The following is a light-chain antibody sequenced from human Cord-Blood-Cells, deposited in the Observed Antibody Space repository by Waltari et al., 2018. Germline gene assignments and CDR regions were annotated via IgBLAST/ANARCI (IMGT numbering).Light chain of an antibody. Sequence: SYVLTQPPSVSVAPGKTARITCGGNNIGSKSVHWYQQKPGQAPVLVIYYESDRPSGIPGRFSGSNSGNTATLTISRVEAGDEADYYCQVWDSSSDHPVFGGGTKLTVL. V-gene: IGLV3-21*04. CDR3: QVWDSSSDHPV. CDR2: YES. J-gene: IGLJ3*02. CDR1: NIGSKS.